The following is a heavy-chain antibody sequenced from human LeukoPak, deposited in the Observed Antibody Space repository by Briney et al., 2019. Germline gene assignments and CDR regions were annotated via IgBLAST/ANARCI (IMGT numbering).Heavy chain of an antibody. D-gene: IGHD3-10*01. V-gene: IGHV6-1*01. CDR1: GDSVSNTAAG. Sequence: SQTLSLTCVISGDSVSNTAAGWSWIRQSPSRGLEWLGRIYYRPQYRTQWFDDYAVSVRSRISINPDTSKNQFSLQLNSVTPEDTAIYYCARGGLVRGTINSLIAFDVGPRDNGDRLL. CDR2: IYYRPQYRTQWFD. CDR3: ARGGLVRGTINSLIAFDV. J-gene: IGHJ3*01.